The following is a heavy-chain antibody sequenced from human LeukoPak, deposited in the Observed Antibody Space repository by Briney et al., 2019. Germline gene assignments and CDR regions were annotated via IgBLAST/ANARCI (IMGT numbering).Heavy chain of an antibody. CDR2: IYYSGST. J-gene: IGHJ6*03. CDR1: GGSISSSSYY. CDR3: ARAHPGDLTDYYYYMDV. V-gene: IGHV4-39*07. D-gene: IGHD4-17*01. Sequence: TSETLSPTCTVSGGSISSSSYYWGWIRQPPGKGLEWIGSIYYSGSTYYNPSLKSRVTISVDTSKNQFSLKLSSVTAADTAVYYCARAHPGDLTDYYYYMDVWGKGTTVTISS.